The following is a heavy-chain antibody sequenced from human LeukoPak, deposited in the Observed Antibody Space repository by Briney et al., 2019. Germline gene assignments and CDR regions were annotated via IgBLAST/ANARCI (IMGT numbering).Heavy chain of an antibody. Sequence: SVKVSCKASGGTFSSYAISWVRQAPGQGLEWMGGIIPIFGTANYAQKFQGRVTITADESTSTAYMELSSLRSEDTAVYYCARGRDYYYYMDVWGKGTTVTISS. CDR3: ARGRDYYYYMDV. CDR2: IIPIFGTA. V-gene: IGHV1-69*13. J-gene: IGHJ6*03. CDR1: GGTFSSYA.